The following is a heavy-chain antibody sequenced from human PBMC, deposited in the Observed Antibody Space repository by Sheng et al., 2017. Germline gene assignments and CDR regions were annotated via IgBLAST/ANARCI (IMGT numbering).Heavy chain of an antibody. CDR1: RHLQQLC. Sequence: QVQLVQSGAEVKKPWVLGEGLLQGFWRHLQQLCYQLGATGPLDKGLSGWEGIIPIFGTANYAQKFQGRVTITADESTSTAYMELSSLRSEDTAVYYCASTTGGTHYYYYGMDVWGQGTTVTVSS. CDR2: IIPIFGTA. CDR3: ASTTGGTHYYYYGMDV. V-gene: IGHV1-69*01. J-gene: IGHJ6*02. D-gene: IGHD1-1*01.